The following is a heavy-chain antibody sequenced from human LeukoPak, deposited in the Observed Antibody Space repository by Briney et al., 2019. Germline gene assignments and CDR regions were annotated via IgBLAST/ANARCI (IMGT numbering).Heavy chain of an antibody. D-gene: IGHD6-13*01. CDR3: ARMTYSSSGPFDY. CDR2: IIPIFGTA. J-gene: IGHJ4*02. CDR1: GGTFSSYA. Sequence: SVKVSCKASGGTFSSYAISWVRQAPGQGLEWMGGIIPIFGTANYAQKFQGRVTITTDESTSTAYMELSSLRSEDTAVYYCARMTYSSSGPFDYWGQGTLVTVSS. V-gene: IGHV1-69*05.